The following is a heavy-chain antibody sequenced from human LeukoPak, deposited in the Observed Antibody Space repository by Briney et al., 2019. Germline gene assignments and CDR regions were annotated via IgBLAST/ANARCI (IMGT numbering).Heavy chain of an antibody. D-gene: IGHD3-22*01. CDR1: GYTFTNYY. CDR3: ARGYYYDSSGYLDN. J-gene: IGHJ4*02. V-gene: IGHV1-46*01. CDR2: INPSGGST. Sequence: ASVKVSCKASGYTFTNYYMHWVRQAPGQGLEWMGVINPSGGSTSYAQNFRGRVTMTRDTSTSTAHMELSSLRSDDTAVYCCARGYYYDSSGYLDNWGQGTLVTVSS.